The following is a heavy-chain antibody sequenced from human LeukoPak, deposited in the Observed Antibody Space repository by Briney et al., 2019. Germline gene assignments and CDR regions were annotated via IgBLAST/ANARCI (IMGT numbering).Heavy chain of an antibody. Sequence: GGSLRLSCAASGFTFSSYSMNWVRQAPGKGLERVSSISSSSSYIYYADSVKGRFTISRDNAKNSLYLQMNSLRAEDTAVYYCARGDLLRYFDWLFRPGDYWGQGTLVTVSS. CDR3: ARGDLLRYFDWLFRPGDY. V-gene: IGHV3-21*01. CDR1: GFTFSSYS. CDR2: ISSSSSYI. J-gene: IGHJ4*02. D-gene: IGHD3-9*01.